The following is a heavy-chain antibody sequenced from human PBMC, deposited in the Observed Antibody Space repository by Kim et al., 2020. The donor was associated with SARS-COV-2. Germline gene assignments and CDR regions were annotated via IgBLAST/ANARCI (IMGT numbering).Heavy chain of an antibody. V-gene: IGHV3-9*01. CDR1: GFTFGDYA. D-gene: IGHD1-26*01. CDR3: AKDIYSAATGLDY. Sequence: GGSLRLSCAASGFTFGDYAMHWVRQAPGKGLEWVSGISWNSGSIGYADSVKGRFTISRDNAKNSLYLQMNSLRAEDRALYYCAKDIYSAATGLDYWGQGTLVTVSS. J-gene: IGHJ4*02. CDR2: ISWNSGSI.